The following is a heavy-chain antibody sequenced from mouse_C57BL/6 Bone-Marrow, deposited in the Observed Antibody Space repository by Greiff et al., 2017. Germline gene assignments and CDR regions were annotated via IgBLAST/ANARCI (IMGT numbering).Heavy chain of an antibody. CDR1: GYTFTNYW. CDR3: ASYYYGCFDD. J-gene: IGHJ2*01. Sequence: QVQLQQSGAELVRPGTSVKMSCKASGYTFTNYWIGWAKQRPGHGLEWIGDIYPGGGYTNYNEKFKGKDTLTADKSSSTTCMQFGSLASEDSAIDYCASYYYGCFDDWGQGTTLTVSS. V-gene: IGHV1-63*01. D-gene: IGHD1-1*01. CDR2: IYPGGGYT.